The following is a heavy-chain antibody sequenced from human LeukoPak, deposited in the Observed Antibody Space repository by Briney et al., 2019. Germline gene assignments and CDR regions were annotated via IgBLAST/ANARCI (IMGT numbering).Heavy chain of an antibody. CDR3: ARDQSY. CDR2: ISYDGRDK. J-gene: IGHJ4*02. V-gene: IGHV3-30*12. Sequence: GGSLRLSCVTSGFTFTSYGIHWVRQAPGKGLEWVAVISYDGRDKYYADSVKGRFTISRDNAKNSLYLQMNSLRAEDTAVYYCARDQSYWGQGTLVTVSS. CDR1: GFTFTSYG.